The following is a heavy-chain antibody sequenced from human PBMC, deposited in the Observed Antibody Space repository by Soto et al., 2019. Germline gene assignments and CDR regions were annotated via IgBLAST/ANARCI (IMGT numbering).Heavy chain of an antibody. D-gene: IGHD2-8*01. CDR3: ARGLIINSSHP. J-gene: IGHJ5*02. Sequence: ENLSLTCTVSGGSISCYYWSWIRQPPGKGLEWIGYIYYSGSTNYNPSLKSRVTISVDTSKNQFSLKLSSVTAADTAGYYCARGLIINSSHPWGQGALVTVSS. CDR2: IYYSGST. V-gene: IGHV4-59*01. CDR1: GGSISCYY.